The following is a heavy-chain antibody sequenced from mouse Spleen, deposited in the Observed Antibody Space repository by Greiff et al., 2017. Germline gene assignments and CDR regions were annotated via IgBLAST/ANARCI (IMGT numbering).Heavy chain of an antibody. CDR1: GYTFTSYG. J-gene: IGHJ2*01. CDR2: IYPRSGNT. D-gene: IGHD2-4*01. Sequence: VQLQQSGAELARPGASVKLSCKASGYTFTSYGISWVKQRTGQGLEWIGEIYPRSGNTYYNEKFKGKATLTADKSSSTAYMELRSLTSEDSAVYFCARSRDYDYDAHFDYWGQGTTLTVSS. V-gene: IGHV1-81*01. CDR3: ARSRDYDYDAHFDY.